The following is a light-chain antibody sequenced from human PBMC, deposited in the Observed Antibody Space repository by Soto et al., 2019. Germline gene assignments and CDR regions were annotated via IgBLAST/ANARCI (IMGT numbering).Light chain of an antibody. CDR2: DAS. V-gene: IGKV3-11*01. Sequence: EIVLTQSPATLSLSPGERATLSCRASQSVSTYLAWYQQKPGQAPRLLIYDASNRATGIPARFSGSGSGTDFNLTISSLEPEDFAVYSCQQRRNWPLTFGGGTKVEIK. J-gene: IGKJ4*01. CDR1: QSVSTY. CDR3: QQRRNWPLT.